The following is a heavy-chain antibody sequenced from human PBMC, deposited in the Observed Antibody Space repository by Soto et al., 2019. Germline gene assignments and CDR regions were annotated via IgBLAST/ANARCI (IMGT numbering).Heavy chain of an antibody. CDR2: ISWNSGSI. J-gene: IGHJ4*02. CDR1: GFTFDDYA. D-gene: IGHD6-19*01. Sequence: GGSLRLSCAAAGFTFDDYAMHWVRQAPGKGLEWVSGISWNSGSIGYADSVKGRFTISRDNAKNSLYLQMNSLRAEDTALYYCAKDKSGWYSHFDYWGQGTLVTVSS. V-gene: IGHV3-9*01. CDR3: AKDKSGWYSHFDY.